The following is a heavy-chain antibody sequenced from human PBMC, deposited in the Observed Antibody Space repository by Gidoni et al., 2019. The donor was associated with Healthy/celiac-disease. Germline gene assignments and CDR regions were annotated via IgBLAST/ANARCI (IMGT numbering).Heavy chain of an antibody. CDR2: IYPGDSDT. V-gene: IGHV5-51*01. CDR3: ARVFTGWFDP. Sequence: PRAQSAAEVYKPGGAPHVSRTGHGYSFTSYWSGRVRQMPGKGLEWMGIIYPGDSDTRYSPSFQGQVTIPADKSISTAYLQWSSLKASDTAMYYCARVFTGWFDPWGQGTLVTVSS. CDR1: GYSFTSYW. J-gene: IGHJ5*02. D-gene: IGHD3-16*01.